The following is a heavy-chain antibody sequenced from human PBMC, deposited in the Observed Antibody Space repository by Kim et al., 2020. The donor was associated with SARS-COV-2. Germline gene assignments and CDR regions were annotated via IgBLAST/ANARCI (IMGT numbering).Heavy chain of an antibody. J-gene: IGHJ6*02. CDR3: ERNDPYYDMDV. D-gene: IGHD3-16*01. V-gene: IGHV7-4-1*02. CDR1: GYTFTNYA. CDR2: INTNTGNP. Sequence: ASVKVSCKASGYTFTNYAINWVRQAPGQGLEWMGWINTNTGNPTYAQGFTGRFVFSLDTSVSTAYLQISSLTAEDTAVYYCERNDPYYDMDVWGQGTTVTVSS.